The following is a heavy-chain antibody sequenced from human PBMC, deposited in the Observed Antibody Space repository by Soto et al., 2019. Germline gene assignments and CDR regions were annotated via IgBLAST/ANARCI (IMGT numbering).Heavy chain of an antibody. D-gene: IGHD2-2*02. CDR3: ASQGGPYCSSTSCYNYYYYYMDV. J-gene: IGHJ6*03. CDR1: GGSISSGSYY. V-gene: IGHV4-39*01. CDR2: IYYSGST. Sequence: SETLSLTCTVSGGSISSGSYYWGWIRQPPGKGLEWIGSIYYSGSTYYNPSLKSRVTISVDTSKNQFSQKLSSVTAADTAVYYCASQGGPYCSSTSCYNYYYYYMDVWGKGTTVT.